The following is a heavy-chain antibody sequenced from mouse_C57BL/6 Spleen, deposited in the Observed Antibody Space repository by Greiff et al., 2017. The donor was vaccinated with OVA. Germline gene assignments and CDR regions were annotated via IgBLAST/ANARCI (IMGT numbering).Heavy chain of an antibody. V-gene: IGHV1-42*01. CDR2: INPSTGGT. CDR1: GYSFTGYY. Sequence: EVKLMESGPELVKPGASVKISCKASGYSFTGYYMNWVKQSPEKSLEWIGEINPSTGGTTYNQKFKAKATLTVDKSSSTAYMQLKSLTSEDSAVYYCAREGNDWGQGTTLTVSS. CDR3: AREGND. J-gene: IGHJ2*01.